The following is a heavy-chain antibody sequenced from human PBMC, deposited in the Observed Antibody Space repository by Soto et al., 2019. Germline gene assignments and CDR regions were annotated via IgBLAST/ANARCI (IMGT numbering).Heavy chain of an antibody. D-gene: IGHD2-21*02. J-gene: IGHJ6*02. CDR3: ARDLWGYCGTDCYPLDV. V-gene: IGHV4-59*01. CDR2: MYNTGST. Sequence: SETLSLTCTVSGGSISGYYWSWIRQPPGKGLEWIGYMYNTGSTVYNPSFKSRVTISVDTSKNQFSLKRNSVTAADTAVYYCARDLWGYCGTDCYPLDVWGQGTTVTVSS. CDR1: GGSISGYY.